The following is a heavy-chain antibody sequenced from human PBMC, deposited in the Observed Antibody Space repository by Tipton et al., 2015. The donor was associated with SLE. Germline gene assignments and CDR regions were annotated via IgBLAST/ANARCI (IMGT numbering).Heavy chain of an antibody. Sequence: TLSLTCTVSGGSISSYYWSWIRQPPGKGLEWIGYIYYSGSPNYNPSLKSRVTISVDTSKNQFSLKLSSVTGADTAVYYCARVRGRGYFQHWGQGTLVTVSS. J-gene: IGHJ1*01. CDR2: IYYSGSP. D-gene: IGHD3-10*01. CDR3: ARVRGRGYFQH. CDR1: GGSISSYY. V-gene: IGHV4-59*07.